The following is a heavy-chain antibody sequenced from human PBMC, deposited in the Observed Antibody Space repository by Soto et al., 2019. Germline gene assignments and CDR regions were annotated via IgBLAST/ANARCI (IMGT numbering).Heavy chain of an antibody. CDR3: ARARATIAAAAIFDC. CDR1: GGSISTSNW. D-gene: IGHD6-13*01. Sequence: SETLSLTCSVSGGSISTSNWLSWVRQPPGKGLEWIGEVYRTGSTNYNPSLESRLTISVDKSKNQFSLKLTSVTATDTAVYYCARARATIAAAAIFDCWGQGTLVTVSS. CDR2: VYRTGST. V-gene: IGHV4-4*02. J-gene: IGHJ4*02.